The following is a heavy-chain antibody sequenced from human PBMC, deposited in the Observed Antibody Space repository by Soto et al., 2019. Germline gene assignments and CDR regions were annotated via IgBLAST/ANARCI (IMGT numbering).Heavy chain of an antibody. CDR3: AREASQPGYYDNLLPFDY. D-gene: IGHD3-22*01. Sequence: SVKVSCKASGGTFSSYTISWVRQAPGQGLEWMGRIIPILGIANYAQKFQGRVTITADKSTSTAYMELSSLRSEDTAVYYCAREASQPGYYDNLLPFDYWGQGTLVTVSS. CDR1: GGTFSSYT. V-gene: IGHV1-69*04. CDR2: IIPILGIA. J-gene: IGHJ4*02.